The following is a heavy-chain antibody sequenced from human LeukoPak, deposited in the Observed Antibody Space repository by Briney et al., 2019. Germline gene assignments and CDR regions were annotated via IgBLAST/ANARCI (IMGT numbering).Heavy chain of an antibody. D-gene: IGHD5-12*01. CDR2: ISTHSGDT. CDR1: GYTFTNYG. J-gene: IGHJ4*02. Sequence: GASVKVSCKASGYTFTNYGITWVRQAPGQGLEWMGWISTHSGDTNYAQNLQGRVTMTTDTSTSTAYMELRSLRSDDTAVYYCARGRGSTSRYWGQGTLVTVSS. V-gene: IGHV1-18*01. CDR3: ARGRGSTSRY.